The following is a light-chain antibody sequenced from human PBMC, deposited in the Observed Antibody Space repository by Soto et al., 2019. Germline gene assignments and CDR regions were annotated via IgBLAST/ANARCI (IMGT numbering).Light chain of an antibody. J-gene: IGKJ1*01. V-gene: IGKV3-20*01. CDR1: QSVSSN. CDR3: QQYGSSFAT. Sequence: EIVLTQSPGTLSLSPGERATLSCRANQSVSSNLAWYRQTPGQPPRLLIYGASTRATDIPYRFSGSGSGTDFTLTVTRLEPADFAVYYCQQYGSSFATFGQGTLVEV. CDR2: GAS.